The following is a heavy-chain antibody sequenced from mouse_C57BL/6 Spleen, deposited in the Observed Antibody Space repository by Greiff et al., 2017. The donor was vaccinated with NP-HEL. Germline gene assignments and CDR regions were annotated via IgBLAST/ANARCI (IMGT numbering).Heavy chain of an antibody. J-gene: IGHJ4*01. CDR2: IDPSDSET. CDR1: GYTFTSYW. V-gene: IGHV1-52*01. CDR3: ARGDDGGSMDY. D-gene: IGHD2-12*01. Sequence: QVQLQQPGAELVRPGSSVKLSCKASGYTFTSYWMHWVKQRPIQGLEWIGNIDPSDSETHYNQKFKDKATLTVDKSSSTAYMQLSSRTSEDSAVYYCARGDDGGSMDYWGQGTSVTVSS.